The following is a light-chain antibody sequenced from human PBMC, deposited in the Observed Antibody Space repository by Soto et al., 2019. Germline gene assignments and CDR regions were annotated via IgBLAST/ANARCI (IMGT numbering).Light chain of an antibody. V-gene: IGKV3-20*01. J-gene: IGKJ1*01. CDR1: QSVSSNY. Sequence: EIVLTQSPDTLSLSPGERVTLSCRASQSVSSNYLAWYQQKPGQAPRLLIYGASSRATGIPDRFSGSGSGTDFTLTISRLEPEDFAVYYCQQYGSSPWTFGQGTKVDIK. CDR2: GAS. CDR3: QQYGSSPWT.